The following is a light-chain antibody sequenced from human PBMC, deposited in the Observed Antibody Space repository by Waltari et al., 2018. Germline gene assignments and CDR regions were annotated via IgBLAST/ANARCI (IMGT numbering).Light chain of an antibody. V-gene: IGLV1-51*01. Sequence: QSVLTQSPSVSAAPGQKVTISCSGSGSNIGSNYVSWFQQLPGTAPKLLIYDKDKRPSGSPNRFAGSKSGTSATLGITGLQTGDEADYYCGAWDGSLNARVFGGGTKLAVL. J-gene: IGLJ3*02. CDR3: GAWDGSLNARV. CDR1: GSNIGSNY. CDR2: DKD.